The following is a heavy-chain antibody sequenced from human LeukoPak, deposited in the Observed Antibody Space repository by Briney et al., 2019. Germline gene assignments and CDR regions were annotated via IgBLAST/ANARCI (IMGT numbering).Heavy chain of an antibody. D-gene: IGHD3-10*01. CDR2: IRNKVNSYST. CDR3: ARSITVVGGVTVRYDAFDI. CDR1: GFTVSDHH. Sequence: GGSLRLSCAASGFTVSDHHMDWARQAPGKGLEWVGRIRNKVNSYSTEYAASVKGRFTISRDESENSLYLQMNSLKTEDTAVYYCARSITVVGGVTVRYDAFDIWGQGTLVTVSS. V-gene: IGHV3-72*01. J-gene: IGHJ3*02.